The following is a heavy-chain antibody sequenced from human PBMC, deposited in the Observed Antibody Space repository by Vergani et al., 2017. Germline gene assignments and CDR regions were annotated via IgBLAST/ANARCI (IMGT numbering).Heavy chain of an antibody. Sequence: QMQLQESGPGLVKPPETLSLTCAVSGGSVSSSSWWRWFRQPPGKGLAWIGEIYHSGTTNFNPSLKSRVTMSIDKSKNQFSLKLNSVTAADTAVYYCTRGYGDYGADWGQGILVTVSS. CDR1: GGSVSSSSW. D-gene: IGHD4-17*01. V-gene: IGHV4-4*03. J-gene: IGHJ4*02. CDR3: TRGYGDYGAD. CDR2: IYHSGTT.